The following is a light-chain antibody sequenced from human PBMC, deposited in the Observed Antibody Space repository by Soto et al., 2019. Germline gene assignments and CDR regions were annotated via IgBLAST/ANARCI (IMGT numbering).Light chain of an antibody. CDR3: QQYGNSPLT. J-gene: IGKJ1*01. CDR1: QSVSSSY. V-gene: IGKV3-20*01. CDR2: GAS. Sequence: EIVLTQSPGTLSLSPGERATLSCRASQSVSSSYLAWYQQKPGQAPRLLIYGASSRATGIPDRFSGSGSGTDFTLTISRLEPGDFAVYYCQQYGNSPLTFGQGTKVEIK.